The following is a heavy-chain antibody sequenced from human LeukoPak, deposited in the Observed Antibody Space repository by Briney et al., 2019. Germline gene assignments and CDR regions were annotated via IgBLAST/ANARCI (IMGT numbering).Heavy chain of an antibody. CDR1: GFTFSSYG. D-gene: IGHD3-22*01. Sequence: PGGSLRLSCAASGFTFSSYGMHWVRQAPGKGLEWVAVIWYDVSNKYYADSVKGRFTISRDNSKNTLYLQMNSLRAEDTAVYYCARDQENYDSSGYLDYWGQGTLVTVSS. J-gene: IGHJ4*02. V-gene: IGHV3-33*01. CDR3: ARDQENYDSSGYLDY. CDR2: IWYDVSNK.